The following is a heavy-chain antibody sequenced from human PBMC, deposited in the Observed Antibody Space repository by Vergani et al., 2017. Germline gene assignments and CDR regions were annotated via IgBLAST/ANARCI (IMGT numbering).Heavy chain of an antibody. CDR1: GASIRSSNYY. Sequence: QLQLQESGPGLVKPSATLSLTCSVSGASIRSSNYYWGWIRQPPGKGLEWIASIYYSGSTYYNPSLKSRVTISVDTSKNQFSLELSSVTAADTAVYFCAGHFNGEGLVKLGWIDPWGQGILVTVSS. V-gene: IGHV4-39*01. D-gene: IGHD6-19*01. CDR2: IYYSGST. CDR3: AGHFNGEGLVKLGWIDP. J-gene: IGHJ5*02.